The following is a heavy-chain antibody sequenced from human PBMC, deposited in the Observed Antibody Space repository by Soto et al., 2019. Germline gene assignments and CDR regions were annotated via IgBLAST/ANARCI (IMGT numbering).Heavy chain of an antibody. D-gene: IGHD4-4*01. Sequence: QVQLVQSGAEVKEPGSSVKVSCKASGGTFSSYAISWVRQAPGQGLEWMGGIIPLFRTPDYAQKFQGRATITADEPTSTAYMELSSLRFDDTAVYYCARDNDRLQLGGNYYYIMDVWGQGTTITVSS. CDR2: IIPLFRTP. V-gene: IGHV1-69*12. CDR1: GGTFSSYA. CDR3: ARDNDRLQLGGNYYYIMDV. J-gene: IGHJ6*02.